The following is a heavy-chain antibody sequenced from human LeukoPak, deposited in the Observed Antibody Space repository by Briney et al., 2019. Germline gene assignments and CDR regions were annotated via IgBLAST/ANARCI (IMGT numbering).Heavy chain of an antibody. CDR1: GFNSNDYV. V-gene: IGHV3-23*01. CDR3: ATEVVY. Sequence: GGSLRLSCAASGFNSNDYVMSWVRQAPGKGLEGVSSISGSGRSLYYADSIKGRFNISRDNSKHILYLQMDSLRAEATAIYYCATEVVYWGQGALVTVSS. J-gene: IGHJ4*02. CDR2: ISGSGRSL.